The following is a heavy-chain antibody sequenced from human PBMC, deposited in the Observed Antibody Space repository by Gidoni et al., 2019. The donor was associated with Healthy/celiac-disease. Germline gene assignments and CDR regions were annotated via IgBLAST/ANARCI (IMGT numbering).Heavy chain of an antibody. V-gene: IGHV3-30*18. Sequence: QVQLVESGGGVVQPGRSLRLSCAASGFTFSSYGMHWVRQAPGKGLEWVAVISYDGSNKYYADSVKGRVTISRDNSKNTLYLQMNSLRAEDTAVYYCAKDLGYCSSTSCYYYYYYGMDVWGQGTTVTVSS. D-gene: IGHD2-2*01. CDR3: AKDLGYCSSTSCYYYYYYGMDV. CDR1: GFTFSSYG. CDR2: ISYDGSNK. J-gene: IGHJ6*02.